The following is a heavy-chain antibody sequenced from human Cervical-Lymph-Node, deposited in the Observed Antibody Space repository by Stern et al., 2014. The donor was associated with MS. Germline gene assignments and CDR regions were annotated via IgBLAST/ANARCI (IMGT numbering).Heavy chain of an antibody. CDR3: ARDCKLRYFDWLSPYFDY. V-gene: IGHV3-11*01. J-gene: IGHJ4*02. D-gene: IGHD3-9*01. Sequence: DYYMSWIRQAPGKGLEWVSYISRSGSTIYYADSVKGRFTISRDNAKNSLYLQMNSLRAEDTAVYYCARDCKLRYFDWLSPYFDYWGQGTLVTVSS. CDR1: DYY. CDR2: ISRSGSTI.